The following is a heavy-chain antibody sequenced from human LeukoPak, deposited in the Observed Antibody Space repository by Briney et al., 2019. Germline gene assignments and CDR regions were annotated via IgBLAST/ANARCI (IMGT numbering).Heavy chain of an antibody. Sequence: QPGRSLRLSCAASGFTFSSYGMHWVRQAPGKGLEWVAFIRYDGSNKYYADSVKGRFTISRDNSKNTLYLQMNSLRAEDTALYYCARGYCTSTSCYRFDYWGQGTLVTVSS. CDR3: ARGYCTSTSCYRFDY. J-gene: IGHJ4*02. D-gene: IGHD2-2*01. CDR1: GFTFSSYG. CDR2: IRYDGSNK. V-gene: IGHV3-33*08.